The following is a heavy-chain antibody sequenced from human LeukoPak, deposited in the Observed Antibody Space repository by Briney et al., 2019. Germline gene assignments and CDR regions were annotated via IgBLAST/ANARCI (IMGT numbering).Heavy chain of an antibody. J-gene: IGHJ3*02. V-gene: IGHV4-4*02. CDR3: ARVGGNLIAPI. CDR1: GGSISSSNW. CDR2: IYHSGST. D-gene: IGHD4-23*01. Sequence: SETLSLTCAVSGGSISSSNWWSWVRQPPGKGLEWIGEIYHSGSTNYNPPLKSRVTISVVKSKNQFSLKLSSVTAADTAVYYCARVGGNLIAPIWGQGTMVTVSS.